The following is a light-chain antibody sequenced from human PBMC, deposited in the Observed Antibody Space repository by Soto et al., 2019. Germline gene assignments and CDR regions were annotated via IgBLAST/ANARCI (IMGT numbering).Light chain of an antibody. CDR1: QSISSH. Sequence: DIRMTQSPSSLSASVGDTVTITCRASQSISSHLNWYQQKPGDAPNLLIYAASTLQSGVPSRFRGXGYGTEFTLTSSRLQPEGFATYYCQQTYFTSWTFGQGTKVDIK. J-gene: IGKJ1*01. CDR3: QQTYFTSWT. V-gene: IGKV1-39*01. CDR2: AAS.